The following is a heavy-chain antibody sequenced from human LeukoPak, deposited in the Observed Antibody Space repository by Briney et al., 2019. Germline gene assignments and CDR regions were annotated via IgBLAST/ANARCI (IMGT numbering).Heavy chain of an antibody. V-gene: IGHV1-69*02. CDR1: GGTFSSYT. D-gene: IGHD1-26*01. CDR3: ARRRSGGPFDAFDI. Sequence: SVKVSCKASGGTFSSYTISWVRQAPGQGLERMGRIIPILGIANYAQKFQGRVTITADKSTSTAYMELSSLRSEDTAVYYCARRRSGGPFDAFDIWGQGTMVTVSS. J-gene: IGHJ3*02. CDR2: IIPILGIA.